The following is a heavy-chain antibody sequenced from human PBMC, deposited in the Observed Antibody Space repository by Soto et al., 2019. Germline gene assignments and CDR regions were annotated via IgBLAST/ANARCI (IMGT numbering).Heavy chain of an antibody. Sequence: QVQLVQSGAEVKKPGASVKVSCKASGYTFTGYGISWVRQAPGQGLEWMGWISAYNGNTNYAQTLQGRVTMTTDTTTSTAYMELRSLRSDDTAVYYCAIPGQAYCGGDCYGAWIWGQGTMVTVSS. CDR3: AIPGQAYCGGDCYGAWI. CDR2: ISAYNGNT. D-gene: IGHD2-21*02. CDR1: GYTFTGYG. V-gene: IGHV1-18*01. J-gene: IGHJ3*02.